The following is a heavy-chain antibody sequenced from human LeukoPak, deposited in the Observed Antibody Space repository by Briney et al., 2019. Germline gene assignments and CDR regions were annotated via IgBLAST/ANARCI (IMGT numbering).Heavy chain of an antibody. CDR2: ISWNSGSI. D-gene: IGHD6-13*01. J-gene: IGHJ4*02. Sequence: PGGSLRLSCAASGFTFYDYAMHWVRQAPGKGLEWVSGISWNSGSIGYADSVKGRFTISRDNAKNSLYLQMTSLRAEDMALYYCAKDKGSSWPGYYFDYWGQGTLVTVSS. CDR3: AKDKGSSWPGYYFDY. CDR1: GFTFYDYA. V-gene: IGHV3-9*03.